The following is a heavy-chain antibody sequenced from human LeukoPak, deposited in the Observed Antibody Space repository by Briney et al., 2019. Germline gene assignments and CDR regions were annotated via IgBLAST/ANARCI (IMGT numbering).Heavy chain of an antibody. Sequence: KPSETLSLTCNVSGGSISNYYWSWIRQPAGKGLEWIGRIYTSGSTNYNPSLKSRVTMSVDTSKNQFSLKLSPVTAADTAVYYCAREGISSGWPYFDYWGQGTLVTVSS. CDR1: GGSISNYY. D-gene: IGHD6-19*01. CDR2: IYTSGST. CDR3: AREGISSGWPYFDY. J-gene: IGHJ4*02. V-gene: IGHV4-4*07.